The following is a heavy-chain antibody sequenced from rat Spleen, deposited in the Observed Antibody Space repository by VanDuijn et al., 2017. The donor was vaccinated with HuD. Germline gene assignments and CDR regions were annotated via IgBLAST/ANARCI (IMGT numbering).Heavy chain of an antibody. CDR1: GFTFSDYY. CDR2: ISTGGGNT. J-gene: IGHJ1*01. D-gene: IGHD5-1*01. Sequence: EVQLVESGGGLVQPGRSLKLSCAASGFTFSDYYMAWVRQAPTKGLAWVASISTGGGNTYYRESVKGRFTISRDNAKNTQYLQMDSLRSEDTATYYCARRGLGGFDFWGPGTMVTVSS. V-gene: IGHV5S13*01. CDR3: ARRGLGGFDF.